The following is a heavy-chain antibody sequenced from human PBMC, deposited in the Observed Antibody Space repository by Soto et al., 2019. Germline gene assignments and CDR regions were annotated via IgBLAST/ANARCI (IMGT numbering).Heavy chain of an antibody. CDR3: ARGRYGDY. J-gene: IGHJ4*02. Sequence: QVHLVQSGAEVKKPGASVKVSCKGSGYTFTSYGITWVRQAPGQGLEWMGWISARNGDTDYEQKLQGRVTVTRDTSTSTAYMELRSLRSDATAVYYCARGRYGDYWGQGALVTVSS. V-gene: IGHV1-18*01. CDR1: GYTFTSYG. D-gene: IGHD1-1*01. CDR2: ISARNGDT.